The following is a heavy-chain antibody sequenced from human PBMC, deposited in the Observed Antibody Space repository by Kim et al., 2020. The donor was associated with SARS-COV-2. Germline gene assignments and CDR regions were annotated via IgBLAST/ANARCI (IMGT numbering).Heavy chain of an antibody. J-gene: IGHJ3*02. CDR1: GGSISSSSYY. CDR3: ARQGSGYYYLDAFDI. Sequence: SETLSLTCTVSGGSISSSSYYWGWIRQPPGKGLEWIGSIYYSGSTYYNPSLKSRVTISVDTSKNQFSLKLSSVTAADTAVYYCARQGSGYYYLDAFDIWGQGTMVTVSS. CDR2: IYYSGST. D-gene: IGHD3-22*01. V-gene: IGHV4-39*01.